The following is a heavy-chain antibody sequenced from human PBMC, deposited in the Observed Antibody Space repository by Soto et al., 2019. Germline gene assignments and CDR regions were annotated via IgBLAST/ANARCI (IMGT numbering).Heavy chain of an antibody. Sequence: AGGSLRLSCAASGFTFSSYGMHWVRQAPGKGLEWVAVISYDGSNKYYADSVKGRFTISRDNSKNTLYLQMNSLRAEDTAVYYCAKDLGQLRFLEWSPGSGMDVWGQGTMVTVSS. D-gene: IGHD3-3*01. J-gene: IGHJ6*02. CDR2: ISYDGSNK. CDR3: AKDLGQLRFLEWSPGSGMDV. CDR1: GFTFSSYG. V-gene: IGHV3-30*18.